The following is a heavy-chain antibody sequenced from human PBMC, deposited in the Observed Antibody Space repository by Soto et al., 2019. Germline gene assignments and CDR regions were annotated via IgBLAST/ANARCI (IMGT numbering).Heavy chain of an antibody. Sequence: QVQLVQSGAEVQKPGSSVKVSCKASGGTFSSSPCSWVRQAPGQVLAWMGTIIPIFCSTNYAPRFQGRITISAAESTGTVYMELTSLRSDDTAVYYCARVFSSAWYEAFDIWGQGTLVTVSS. D-gene: IGHD6-19*01. CDR3: ARVFSSAWYEAFDI. CDR1: GGTFSSSP. V-gene: IGHV1-69*18. CDR2: IIPIFCST. J-gene: IGHJ3*02.